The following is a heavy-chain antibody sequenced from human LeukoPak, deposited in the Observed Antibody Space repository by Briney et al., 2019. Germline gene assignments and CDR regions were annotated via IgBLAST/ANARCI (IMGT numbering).Heavy chain of an antibody. V-gene: IGHV4-59*01. CDR3: ASSQGPYLGYYYYYYMDV. D-gene: IGHD2/OR15-2a*01. CDR2: IYYSGST. J-gene: IGHJ6*03. Sequence: SETLSLTCTVSGGSSSSYYWSWIRQPPGKGLEWIGYIYYSGSTNYNPSLKSRVTISVDTSKNQFSLKLSSVTAADTAVYYCASSQGPYLGYYYYYYMDVWGKGTTVTVSS. CDR1: GGSSSSYY.